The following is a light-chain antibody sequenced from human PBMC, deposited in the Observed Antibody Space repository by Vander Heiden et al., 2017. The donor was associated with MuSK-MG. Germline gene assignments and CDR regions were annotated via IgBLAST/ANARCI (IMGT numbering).Light chain of an antibody. Sequence: EIVLTQSPGTLSLSPGERATLSCRASQSVSSSYLAWYQQKPGQAPRLLIYGASSRATGIPDRFSGSGCGTDFTLTISILEPEDFALYYCQQDGSSPRTFGQGTKVEIK. CDR3: QQDGSSPRT. CDR1: QSVSSSY. CDR2: GAS. V-gene: IGKV3-20*01. J-gene: IGKJ1*01.